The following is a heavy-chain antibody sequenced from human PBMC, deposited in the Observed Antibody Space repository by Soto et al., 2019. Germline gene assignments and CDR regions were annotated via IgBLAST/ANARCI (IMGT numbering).Heavy chain of an antibody. J-gene: IGHJ5*02. D-gene: IGHD3-3*01. Sequence: SETLSLTCTVSGGSISSYYWSWIRQPPGKGLEWIGYIYYSGSTNYNPSLKSRVTISVDTSKNQFSLKLSSVTAADTAVYYCARGGPGYDFWSGYYHWGQGTLVTVSS. CDR1: GGSISSYY. CDR3: ARGGPGYDFWSGYYH. CDR2: IYYSGST. V-gene: IGHV4-59*01.